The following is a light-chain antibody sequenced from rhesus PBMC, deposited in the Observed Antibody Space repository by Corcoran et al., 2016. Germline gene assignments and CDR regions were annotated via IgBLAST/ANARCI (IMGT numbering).Light chain of an antibody. Sequence: DIQLTQSPSSLSASVGDRVTITCRASQGIRNYLAWFQQKSGRAPKLLIADASTVQSGVQSRFSGSGSGTEFTLTSSSLQPEDFATYYCQQRNNYPPTFGGGTKVEIK. CDR3: QQRNNYPPT. V-gene: IGKV1-38*01. J-gene: IGKJ4*01. CDR2: DAS. CDR1: QGIRNY.